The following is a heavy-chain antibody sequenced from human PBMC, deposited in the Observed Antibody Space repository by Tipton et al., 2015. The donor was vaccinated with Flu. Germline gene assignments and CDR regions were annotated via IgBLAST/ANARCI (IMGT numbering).Heavy chain of an antibody. D-gene: IGHD6-19*01. V-gene: IGHV4-59*01. CDR3: ARGRRPPYSSRLGSRGYFDY. J-gene: IGHJ4*02. CDR2: FHYSGRS. Sequence: TLSLTCSVSGVSISRYYWSWIRQSPGKGLEWIGYFHYSGRSNYNPSLKSRVTMSVDTSRNQFSLKLNSVTAADTAVYYCARGRRPPYSSRLGSRGYFDYWGQGTLVTVSS. CDR1: GVSISRYY.